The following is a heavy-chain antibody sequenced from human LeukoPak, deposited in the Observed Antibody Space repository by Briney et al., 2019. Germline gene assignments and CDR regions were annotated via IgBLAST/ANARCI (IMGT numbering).Heavy chain of an antibody. Sequence: GGSLRLSCAASGFTFSSYWMSWVRHAPGKGLEGVANIKQDGSEKYYVDSVKGRFTISRDNAKNSLYLQMNRLRAENNAVFYCEKGTGDYYYYIDFWGKGTLVTVSS. J-gene: IGHJ4*02. V-gene: IGHV3-7*01. CDR3: EKGTGDYYYYIDF. CDR2: IKQDGSEK. CDR1: GFTFSSYW. D-gene: IGHD4-17*01.